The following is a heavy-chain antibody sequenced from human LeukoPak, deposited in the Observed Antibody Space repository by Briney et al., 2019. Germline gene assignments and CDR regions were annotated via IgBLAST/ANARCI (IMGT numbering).Heavy chain of an antibody. J-gene: IGHJ2*01. CDR2: IKSKTDDGTT. CDR1: GFTFSNAW. D-gene: IGHD2-8*01. CDR3: TTGYRVYRYFDL. V-gene: IGHV3-15*01. Sequence: GGSLRLSCAASGFTFSNAWMSWVRQAPGKGLEWVGRIKSKTDDGTTDYAAPVKGRFTISRDDSKNTLYLQMNSLKTEDTAVYYCTTGYRVYRYFDLWGRGTLVTVSS.